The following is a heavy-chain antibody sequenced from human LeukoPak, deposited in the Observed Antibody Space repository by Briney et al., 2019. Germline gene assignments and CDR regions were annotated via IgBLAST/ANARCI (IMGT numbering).Heavy chain of an antibody. CDR1: GYTFTAYY. CDR3: GRGNKSFDP. Sequence: ASVKVSCKASGYTFTAYYVHWVRQAPGQGLEWIGWINPNAGDTNYAPKFQGRVTMIKDTSTNSAYMELNKLTSDDTAVYYCGRGNKSFDPWGQGTLVTVSS. V-gene: IGHV1-2*02. J-gene: IGHJ5*02. CDR2: INPNAGDT.